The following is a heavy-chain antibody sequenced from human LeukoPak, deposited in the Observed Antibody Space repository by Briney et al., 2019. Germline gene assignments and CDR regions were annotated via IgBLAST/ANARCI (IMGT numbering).Heavy chain of an antibody. CDR2: INPNSGGT. Sequence: ASVQVSRKASRYTFTGYYLHWVRQAPAQGRDWMGWINPNSGGTNYAQKFQGRVTMTRDTSISTAYMELSRLRSDDTAVYYCARMRSSRRWFDPWGQGTLVTVSS. CDR1: RYTFTGYY. J-gene: IGHJ5*02. V-gene: IGHV1-2*02. CDR3: ARMRSSRRWFDP. D-gene: IGHD6-6*01.